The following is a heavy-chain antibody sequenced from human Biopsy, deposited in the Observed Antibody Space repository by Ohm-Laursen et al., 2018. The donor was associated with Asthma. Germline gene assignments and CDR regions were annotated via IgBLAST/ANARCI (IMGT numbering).Heavy chain of an antibody. CDR1: GFTFSIYD. CDR2: ISYNGGNK. D-gene: IGHD4-23*01. V-gene: IGHV3-30*03. CDR3: ARTHERWTSIQDDALDI. J-gene: IGHJ3*02. Sequence: SLRLSCSASGFTFSIYDIHWVRQAPGKGLEWVAVISYNGGNKFYGDSVKGRFTLSRDNSRNTLYLQMNSLRVEDTAIYYCARTHERWTSIQDDALDIWGQGTMVIVSS.